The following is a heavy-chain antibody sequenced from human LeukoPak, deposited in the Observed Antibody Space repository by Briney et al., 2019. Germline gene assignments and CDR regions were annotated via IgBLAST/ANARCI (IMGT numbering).Heavy chain of an antibody. CDR2: INHSGTS. CDR3: ARALQENYVRGSFRPLRRYFDR. V-gene: IGHV4-34*01. CDR1: GGSFSGYF. Sequence: SETLSLTCAVYGGSFSGYFWEWIRQPPGKGLEWIGEINHSGTSNSNPSPKTRATISVDTSKNQFSLKLRSVTAADTAVYYCARALQENYVRGSFRPLRRYFDRWGRGTLVAVSS. J-gene: IGHJ2*01. D-gene: IGHD3-16*02.